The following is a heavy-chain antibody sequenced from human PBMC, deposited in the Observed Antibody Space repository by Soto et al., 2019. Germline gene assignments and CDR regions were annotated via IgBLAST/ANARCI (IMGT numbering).Heavy chain of an antibody. Sequence: GGSLRLSCAASGFTVSSNYMSWVRQAPGKGLEWVSVIYSGGSTYYADSVKGRFTISRDNSKNTLYLQMNSLRAEDTAVYYCASALMVRGVVRGYYNYGMDVWGQGTTVTVSS. V-gene: IGHV3-53*01. CDR2: IYSGGST. CDR1: GFTVSSNY. J-gene: IGHJ6*02. CDR3: ASALMVRGVVRGYYNYGMDV. D-gene: IGHD3-10*01.